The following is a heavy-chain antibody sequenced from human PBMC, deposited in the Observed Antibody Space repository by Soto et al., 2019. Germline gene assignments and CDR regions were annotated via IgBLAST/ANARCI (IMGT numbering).Heavy chain of an antibody. D-gene: IGHD3-10*01. CDR1: GGSISSGDYN. CDR3: ARGAIWFGEFPRLNWFDP. CDR2: IYYSGST. V-gene: IGHV4-30-4*01. J-gene: IGHJ5*02. Sequence: SETLSLTCTASGGSISSGDYNWSWIRQPPGKGLEWIGYIYYSGSTYYNPSLKSRVTISVDTSKNQFSLKLSSVTAADTAVYYCARGAIWFGEFPRLNWFDPWGQGTLVTVSS.